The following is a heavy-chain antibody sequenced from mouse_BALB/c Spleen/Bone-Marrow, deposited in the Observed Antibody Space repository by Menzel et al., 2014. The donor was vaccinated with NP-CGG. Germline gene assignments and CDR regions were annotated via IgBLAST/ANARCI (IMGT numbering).Heavy chain of an antibody. CDR3: TRSGDYYFDY. V-gene: IGHV1-69*02. CDR1: GYTFTSYW. CDR2: IYPSDSYT. Sequence: VQLQQSGAELVRPGASVKLSCKASGYTFTSYWINWVKQRPGQGLEWIGNIYPSDSYTNYNQKFKDKATLTVDKSSSTAYMQLSSPTSEDSAVYYCTRSGDYYFDYWGQGTTLTVSS. J-gene: IGHJ2*01.